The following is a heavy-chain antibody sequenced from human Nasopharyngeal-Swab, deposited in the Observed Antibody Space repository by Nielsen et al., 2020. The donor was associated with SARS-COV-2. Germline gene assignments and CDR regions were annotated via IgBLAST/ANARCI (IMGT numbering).Heavy chain of an antibody. V-gene: IGHV3-15*01. CDR2: IKSKTDGGTT. J-gene: IGHJ4*02. CDR1: GFTFSNAW. Sequence: GGSLRLSCAASGFTFSNAWMSWVRQAPGKGLEWAGRIKSKTDGGTTDYAAPVKGRFTISRDDSKNTLYLQMNSLKTEDTAVYYCTTDRFYDYVWGSYRPNDYWGQGTLVTVSS. CDR3: TTDRFYDYVWGSYRPNDY. D-gene: IGHD3-16*02.